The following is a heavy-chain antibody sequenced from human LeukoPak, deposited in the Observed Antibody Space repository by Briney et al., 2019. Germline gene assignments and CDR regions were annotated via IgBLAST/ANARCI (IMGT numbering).Heavy chain of an antibody. D-gene: IGHD5-12*01. CDR2: ITNSGGST. V-gene: IGHV3-23*01. CDR1: GFTFSSYA. J-gene: IGHJ4*02. Sequence: PGGSLRLSCAASGFTFSSYAVYWVSQAPGKGLEWVSSITNSGGSTYYVDSVKGRFTISRDNSKNVLYLQMNSLRAEDTAVYYCAPYRLSIIDSWGQGTLVTVSS. CDR3: APYRLSIIDS.